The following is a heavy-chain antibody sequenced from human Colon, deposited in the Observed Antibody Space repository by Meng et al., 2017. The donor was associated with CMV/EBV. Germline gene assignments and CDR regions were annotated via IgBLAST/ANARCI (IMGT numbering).Heavy chain of an antibody. CDR3: VRESWYFDF. CDR1: GYPFTANH. J-gene: IGHJ4*02. V-gene: IGHV1-2*02. D-gene: IGHD6-13*01. CDR2: IYPQDGGT. Sequence: HVQLVQSGTEVKKPGASVKVSCKTSGYPFTANHLHWVRQAPGQGLEWMGWIYPQDGGTYFAQKFQDRVTLTRDTSITTAYVELSGLTSGDTAIYYCVRESWYFDFWGEGTLVTVSS.